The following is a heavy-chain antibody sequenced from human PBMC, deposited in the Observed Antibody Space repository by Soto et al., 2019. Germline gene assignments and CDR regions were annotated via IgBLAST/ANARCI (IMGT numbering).Heavy chain of an antibody. J-gene: IGHJ6*02. CDR2: IIPIFGTA. D-gene: IGHD2-15*01. Sequence: QVQLVQSGAEVKKPGSSVKVSRKASGGTFSSYAISWVRQAPGQGLEWMGGIIPIFGTANYAQKFQGRVTITADESTSTSYMELSSLRSEDTAVYYCAVKYCSGGSCYAYYYGMDVWGQGTTVTVSS. CDR1: GGTFSSYA. CDR3: AVKYCSGGSCYAYYYGMDV. V-gene: IGHV1-69*01.